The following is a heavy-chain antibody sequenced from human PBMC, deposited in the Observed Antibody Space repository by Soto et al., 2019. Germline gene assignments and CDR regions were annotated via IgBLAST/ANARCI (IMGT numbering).Heavy chain of an antibody. Sequence: ASVKVSCKASGYTFIKYSMHWVRQAPGQRLEWMGWINAANGNTKSSQNFQGRVTITRDTSATTAYMELSSLRSEDTAVYYCARDVVRGLIGPDYWGRGTMVTVSS. V-gene: IGHV1-3*01. D-gene: IGHD3-10*01. J-gene: IGHJ4*02. CDR2: INAANGNT. CDR3: ARDVVRGLIGPDY. CDR1: GYTFIKYS.